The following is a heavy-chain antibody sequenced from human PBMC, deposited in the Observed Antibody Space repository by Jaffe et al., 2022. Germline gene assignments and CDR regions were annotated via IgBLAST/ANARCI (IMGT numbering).Heavy chain of an antibody. D-gene: IGHD4-4*01. CDR1: GFTFSNAW. J-gene: IGHJ4*02. Sequence: EVQLVESGGGLVKPGGSLRLSCAASGFTFSNAWMSWVRQAPGKGLEWVGRIKSKTDGGTTDYAAPVKGRFTISRDDSKNTLYLQMNSLKTEDTAVYYCTPLLYSNYYFDYWGQGTLVTVSS. V-gene: IGHV3-15*01. CDR3: TPLLYSNYYFDY. CDR2: IKSKTDGGTT.